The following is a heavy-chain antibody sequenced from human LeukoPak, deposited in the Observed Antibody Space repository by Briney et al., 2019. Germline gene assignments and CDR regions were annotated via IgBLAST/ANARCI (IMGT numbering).Heavy chain of an antibody. D-gene: IGHD5-18*01. Sequence: PSETLSLTCAVYGGSFSGYYWSWIRQPPGKGLEWIGEINHSGSTNYNPSLKSRVTISVDTSKNQFSLKLSSVTAADTAVYYCARKRLWSNYFDYWGQGTLVTVSS. CDR3: ARKRLWSNYFDY. J-gene: IGHJ4*02. CDR1: GGSFSGYY. CDR2: INHSGST. V-gene: IGHV4-34*01.